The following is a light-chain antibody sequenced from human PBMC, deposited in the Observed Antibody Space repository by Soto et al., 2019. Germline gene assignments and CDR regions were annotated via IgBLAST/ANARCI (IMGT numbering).Light chain of an antibody. V-gene: IGKV1-33*01. CDR3: QQCDNLPPT. J-gene: IGKJ4*01. CDR2: GTY. Sequence: DIQMTQSPPSLSASVGDRVTITCQASQDINNNLNWYQQTSGKAPKLLIYGTYNLETGVPSRFTGSQSGTDFTFTITSLQAEDVAIYFCQQCDNLPPTFGGGTKVEI. CDR1: QDINNN.